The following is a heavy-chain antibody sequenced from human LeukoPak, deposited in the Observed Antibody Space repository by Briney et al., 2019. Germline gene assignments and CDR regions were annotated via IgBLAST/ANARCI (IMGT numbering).Heavy chain of an antibody. D-gene: IGHD6-25*01. CDR3: ARCSDSPSGCDAFDI. V-gene: IGHV3-30-3*01. CDR2: ISYDGSNK. CDR1: GFTFSSYA. J-gene: IGHJ3*02. Sequence: GGSLRLSCADSGFTFSSYAMHWVRQAPGKGLEWVAVISYDGSNKYYADSVKGRFTISRDNSKNTLYLQMNSLRAEDTAVYYCARCSDSPSGCDAFDIWGQGTMVTVSS.